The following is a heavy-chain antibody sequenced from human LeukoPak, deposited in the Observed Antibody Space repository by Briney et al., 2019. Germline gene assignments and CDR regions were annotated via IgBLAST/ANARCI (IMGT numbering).Heavy chain of an antibody. CDR3: ARAAGGFDL. V-gene: IGHV3-7*03. J-gene: IGHJ5*02. CDR1: GFTFSDYW. Sequence: PGGSLRLSCAASGFTFSDYWMTWVRQAPGKGPEWVANIREDGRKAYYVDSVMGRFTISRDNVKNSLYLQMNYLRAEDTAVYYCARAAGGFDLWGQGTLVTVSS. CDR2: IREDGRKA.